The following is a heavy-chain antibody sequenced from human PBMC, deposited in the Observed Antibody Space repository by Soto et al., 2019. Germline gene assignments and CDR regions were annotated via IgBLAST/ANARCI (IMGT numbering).Heavy chain of an antibody. J-gene: IGHJ6*02. D-gene: IGHD3-16*01. V-gene: IGHV3-33*01. CDR2: IWYDGSNK. CDR1: GFIFSSYG. CDR3: ARGGAGYYYGMDV. Sequence: GGSLRLSCAASGFIFSSYGMHWVRQAPGKGLEWVAIIWYDGSNKYYADSVKGRFTISRDNSKNMLYLQMNSLRAEDTAVYYCARGGAGYYYGMDVWGQGTTVTVSS.